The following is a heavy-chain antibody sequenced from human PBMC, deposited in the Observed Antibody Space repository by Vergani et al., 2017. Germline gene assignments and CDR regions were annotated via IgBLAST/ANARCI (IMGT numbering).Heavy chain of an antibody. CDR3: ARDPVGARDSCAFDI. J-gene: IGHJ3*02. D-gene: IGHD1-26*01. V-gene: IGHV3-74*01. CDR2: INSDGSST. CDR1: GFTFSSYW. Sequence: EVQLVESGGGLVQPGGSLRLSCAAFGFTFSSYWMHWVRQAPGKGLAWVSRINSDGSSTSYADSVKGRFTISRDNAKNTLYLQMNSLRAEDTAVYYCARDPVGARDSCAFDIWGQGTMVTVSS.